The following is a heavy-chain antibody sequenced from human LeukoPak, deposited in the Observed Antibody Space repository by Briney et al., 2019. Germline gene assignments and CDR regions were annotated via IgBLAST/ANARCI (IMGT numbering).Heavy chain of an antibody. V-gene: IGHV3-30*03. J-gene: IGHJ4*02. CDR3: AASPGCSSTSCSFDS. CDR2: ISYDGSNK. CDR1: GFTFSSYG. Sequence: GGSLRLSCAASGFTFSSYGMHWVRQAPGKGLEWVAVISYDGSNKYFADSVKGRFTISRDNSKNTLYLQMNSLRAEDTAMYYCAASPGCSSTSCSFDSWGQGTLVTVSS. D-gene: IGHD2-2*01.